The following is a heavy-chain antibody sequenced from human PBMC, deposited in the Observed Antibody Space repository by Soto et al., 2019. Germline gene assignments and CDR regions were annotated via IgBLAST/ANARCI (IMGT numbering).Heavy chain of an antibody. V-gene: IGHV3-30*18. CDR1: GFTFSSYG. Sequence: QVQLVESGGGVVQPGRSLRLSCAASGFTFSSYGMHWVRQAPGKGLEWVAVISYDGSNKYYADSVKGRFTISRDNSKNTMYLQMNSLRAKETAVYYCPKIALPVNCSSTSCYKYYYYYMDVWGKGTTVTVSS. J-gene: IGHJ6*03. CDR2: ISYDGSNK. CDR3: PKIALPVNCSSTSCYKYYYYYMDV. D-gene: IGHD2-2*02.